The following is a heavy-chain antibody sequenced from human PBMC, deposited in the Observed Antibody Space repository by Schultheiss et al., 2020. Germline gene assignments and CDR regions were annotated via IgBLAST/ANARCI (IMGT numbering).Heavy chain of an antibody. CDR3: ARDKTMVRVIGAPVYYGMDV. CDR1: GGSISSGGYY. V-gene: IGHV4-61*08. D-gene: IGHD3-10*01. J-gene: IGHJ6*02. CDR2: INHSGST. Sequence: SETLSLTCTVSGGSISSGGYYWSWIRQPPGKGLEWIGEINHSGSTNYNPSLKSRVTISVDTSKNQFSLKLSSVTAADTAVYYCARDKTMVRVIGAPVYYGMDVWGQGTTVTVSS.